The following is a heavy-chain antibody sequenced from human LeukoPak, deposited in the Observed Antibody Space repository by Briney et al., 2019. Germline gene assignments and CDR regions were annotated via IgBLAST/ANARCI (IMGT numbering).Heavy chain of an antibody. V-gene: IGHV3-9*01. CDR1: GFTFSSYA. CDR2: ISWNSGSI. CDR3: AKDKGPYLNGMWYFDL. Sequence: PGGSLRLSCAASGFTFSSYAMTWVRQAPGKGLEWVSSISWNSGSIEYADSVKGRFTISRDNAKNSLFLQTNSLRTEDTALYYCAKDKGPYLNGMWYFDLWGRGTLVTVSS. D-gene: IGHD2-8*01. J-gene: IGHJ2*01.